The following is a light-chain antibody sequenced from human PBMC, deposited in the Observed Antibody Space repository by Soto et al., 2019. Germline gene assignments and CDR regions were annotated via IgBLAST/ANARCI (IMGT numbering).Light chain of an antibody. Sequence: VLAQPPSASGTPGQTVIISCSGSRSDIGSNSVNWYQHLPGTAPKLLIYNNNQRPSGVPDRFSGSKSGTSASLAISGLQSEDEADYYCAAWDDSLTGPVFGTGTKVTVL. V-gene: IGLV1-44*01. CDR1: RSDIGSNS. J-gene: IGLJ1*01. CDR2: NNN. CDR3: AAWDDSLTGPV.